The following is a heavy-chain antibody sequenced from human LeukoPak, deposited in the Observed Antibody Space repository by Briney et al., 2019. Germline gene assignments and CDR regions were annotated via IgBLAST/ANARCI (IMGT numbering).Heavy chain of an antibody. CDR2: ISSSGSTI. Sequence: TGGSLRLSCAASGFTFSSYEMNWVRQAPGKGLEWVSYISSSGSTIYYADSVKGRFTISRDNAKNSLYLQMNSLRAEDTAVYYCARAAYCSGGSCYSEFDYWGQGTLVTVSS. CDR3: ARAAYCSGGSCYSEFDY. J-gene: IGHJ4*02. CDR1: GFTFSSYE. D-gene: IGHD2-15*01. V-gene: IGHV3-48*03.